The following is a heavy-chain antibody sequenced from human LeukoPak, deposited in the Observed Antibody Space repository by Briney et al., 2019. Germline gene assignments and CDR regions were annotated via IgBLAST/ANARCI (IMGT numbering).Heavy chain of an antibody. CDR2: ISAYNGNT. D-gene: IGHD3-22*01. CDR1: GYTFTRYG. Sequence: GASVRVSCKASGYTFTRYGISWVRQAPRQGLEWTGSISAYNGNTNYAQKLQGRVTMTRNTSISTAYMELSSLRSEDTAVYYCARGPKAYYFDSSGYVFDYWGQGTLVTVSS. V-gene: IGHV1-18*01. J-gene: IGHJ4*02. CDR3: ARGPKAYYFDSSGYVFDY.